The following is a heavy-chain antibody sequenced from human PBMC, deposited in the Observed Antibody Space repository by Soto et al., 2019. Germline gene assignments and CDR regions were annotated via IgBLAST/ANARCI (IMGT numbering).Heavy chain of an antibody. J-gene: IGHJ4*02. V-gene: IGHV3-33*06. CDR3: AKDGRVPSGYENYYFDY. Sequence: PGGSLRLSCAASGFTFSTYGMHWVRQTPGKGLEWVAVLGFDGGGRYYADPVKGRFTITRDNSKNTLYLQMNSLRAEDTAVYYCAKDGRVPSGYENYYFDYWGQGTLVTVSS. CDR1: GFTFSTYG. D-gene: IGHD5-12*01. CDR2: LGFDGGGR.